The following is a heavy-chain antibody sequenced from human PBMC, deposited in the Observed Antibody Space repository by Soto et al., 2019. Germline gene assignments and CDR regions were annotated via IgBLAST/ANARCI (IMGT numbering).Heavy chain of an antibody. CDR3: ARDGPLYSGYDRFDY. J-gene: IGHJ4*02. D-gene: IGHD5-12*01. Sequence: GGSLRLSCAASGFTVSSNYMSWVRQAPGKGLEWVSVIYSGGSTYYADSVKGRFTISRDNSKNTLYLQMNSLRAEDTAVYYCARDGPLYSGYDRFDYWGQGTLVTVSS. CDR1: GFTVSSNY. V-gene: IGHV3-66*01. CDR2: IYSGGST.